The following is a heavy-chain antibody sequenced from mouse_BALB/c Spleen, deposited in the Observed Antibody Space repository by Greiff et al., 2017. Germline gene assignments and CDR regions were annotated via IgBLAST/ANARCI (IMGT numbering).Heavy chain of an antibody. D-gene: IGHD2-14*01. J-gene: IGHJ4*01. CDR1: GYTFTSYW. V-gene: IGHV1-69*02. Sequence: QVQLQQPGSVLVRPGASVKLSCKASGYTFTSYWINWVKQRPGQGLEWIGNIYPSDSYTNYNQKFKDKATLTVDKSSSTAYMQLSSPTSEDSAVYYCTRYRYDNYAMDYWGKGTSVTVCS. CDR2: IYPSDSYT. CDR3: TRYRYDNYAMDY.